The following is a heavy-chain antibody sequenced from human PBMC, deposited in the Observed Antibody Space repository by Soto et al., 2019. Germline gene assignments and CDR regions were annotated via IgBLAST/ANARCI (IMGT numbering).Heavy chain of an antibody. J-gene: IGHJ1*01. CDR1: GFTFSSYA. V-gene: IGHV3-23*01. Sequence: PGGSLRLSCAASGFTFSSYAMSWVRQAPGKGLEWVSVISGSGGSTYYADSVKGRFTISRDNSKNTLYLQMNNLRAEDTAVYYCAKGVPGIAVAGTGYFQHWGQGTLVTVS. CDR3: AKGVPGIAVAGTGYFQH. D-gene: IGHD6-19*01. CDR2: ISGSGGST.